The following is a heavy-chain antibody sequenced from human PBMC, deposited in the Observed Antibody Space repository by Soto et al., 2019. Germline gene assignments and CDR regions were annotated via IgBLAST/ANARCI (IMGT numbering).Heavy chain of an antibody. Sequence: QVQLVQSGAEVKKPGSSVKVSCKASGGTFSSYAISWVRQAPGQGHEWMGGIIPIFGTANYAQKFQGRVTITADEATSTAYMELSSVRSEEMAVYYCATPTRDGYTRKAFDYWGQGTLVTVSS. CDR1: GGTFSSYA. D-gene: IGHD5-12*01. CDR2: IIPIFGTA. J-gene: IGHJ4*02. V-gene: IGHV1-69*01. CDR3: ATPTRDGYTRKAFDY.